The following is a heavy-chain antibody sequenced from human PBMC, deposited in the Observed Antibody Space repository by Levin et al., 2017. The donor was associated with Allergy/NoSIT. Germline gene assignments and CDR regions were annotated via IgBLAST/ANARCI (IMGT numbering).Heavy chain of an antibody. V-gene: IGHV3-30*04. CDR3: ARDYYGSGNYYPRLEY. CDR2: ISHDGSNK. J-gene: IGHJ4*02. D-gene: IGHD3-10*01. Sequence: PGGSLRLSCAASGFSFSNYAMHWLRQAPGKGLEWVAVISHDGSNKFYADSVKGRFTISRDNSKNTLYLQMNSLRAGDTAVYYCARDYYGSGNYYPRLEYWGQGTLVTVSS. CDR1: GFSFSNYA.